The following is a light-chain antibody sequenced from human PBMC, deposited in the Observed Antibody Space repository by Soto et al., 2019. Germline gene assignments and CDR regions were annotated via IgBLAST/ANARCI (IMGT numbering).Light chain of an antibody. CDR3: QQYNNWPLG. CDR1: HSVNSD. CDR2: DAS. V-gene: IGKV3-15*01. J-gene: IGKJ4*01. Sequence: EIVMTQSPATLSVSPGERATLSCRASHSVNSDLAWYQQKPGQAPRLLIHDASTRATGIPVRFSASGSGTEFTLTISSLQSEDFAIYYCQQYNNWPLGFGGGTKAEIK.